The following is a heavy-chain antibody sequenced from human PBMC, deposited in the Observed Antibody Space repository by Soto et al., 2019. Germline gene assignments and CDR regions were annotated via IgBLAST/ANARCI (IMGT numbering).Heavy chain of an antibody. V-gene: IGHV4-39*07. CDR1: GGSISSSSYY. Sequence: SETLSLTCTVSGGSISSSSYYWGWIRQPPGKGLEWIGSIYYSGSTYYNPSLKSRVTISVDTSKNQFSLKLRSDDTAVYYCARDTYDFWSGYPIDYWGQGTLVTVSS. J-gene: IGHJ4*02. D-gene: IGHD3-3*01. CDR3: ARDTYDFWSGYPIDY. CDR2: IYYSGST.